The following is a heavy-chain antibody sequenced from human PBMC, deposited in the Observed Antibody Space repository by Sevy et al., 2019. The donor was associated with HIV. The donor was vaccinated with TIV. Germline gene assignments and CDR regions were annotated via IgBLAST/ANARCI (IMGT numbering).Heavy chain of an antibody. CDR2: AVGVDDTT. CDR1: GFTLRNYA. CDR3: AKGTANAGYYFDY. V-gene: IGHV3-23*01. Sequence: GGSLRLSCAASGFTLRNYAVNWVRQAPGKGLEWVSAAVGVDDTTYYADSGKGRFIISRDDSKNTLYLQMTSLTAEDTAVYFCAKGTANAGYYFDYWGRGTLVTVSS. D-gene: IGHD1-7*01. J-gene: IGHJ4*02.